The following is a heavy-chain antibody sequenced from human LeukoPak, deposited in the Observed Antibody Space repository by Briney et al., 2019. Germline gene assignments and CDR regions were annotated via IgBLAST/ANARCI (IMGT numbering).Heavy chain of an antibody. V-gene: IGHV4-31*03. D-gene: IGHD3-22*01. Sequence: PSETLSLTCTVSGGSISSGGYYWSWIRQHPGKCLEWIGYIYYSGSTYYNPSLKSRVTISVDTSKNQFSLKLSSVTAADTAVYYCASLYDSSGYRDYWGQGTLVTVSS. CDR1: GGSISSGGYY. J-gene: IGHJ4*02. CDR3: ASLYDSSGYRDY. CDR2: IYYSGST.